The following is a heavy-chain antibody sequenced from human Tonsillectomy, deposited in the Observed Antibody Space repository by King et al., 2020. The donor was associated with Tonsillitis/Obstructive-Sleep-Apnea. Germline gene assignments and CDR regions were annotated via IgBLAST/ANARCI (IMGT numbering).Heavy chain of an antibody. CDR1: GFTFSSYS. CDR2: ISSSSSYI. J-gene: IGHJ6*03. V-gene: IGHV3-21*01. D-gene: IGHD3-9*01. Sequence: VQLVESGGGLVKPGGSLRLSCAASGFTFSSYSMNWVRQAPGKGLEWVSSISSSSSYIYYADSVKGRFTISRDNAKNSLYLQMNSLRAEDTAVYYCATPPLVLQRDYYYYYYMDVWGKGTTVTVSS. CDR3: ATPPLVLQRDYYYYYYMDV.